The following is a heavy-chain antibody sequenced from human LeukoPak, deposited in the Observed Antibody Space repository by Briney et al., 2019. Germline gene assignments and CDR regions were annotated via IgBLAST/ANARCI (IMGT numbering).Heavy chain of an antibody. V-gene: IGHV4-34*01. J-gene: IGHJ4*02. CDR1: GGSFSGSY. CDR2: INHSGST. Sequence: PSETLSVTCAVYGGSFSGSYWSWIRQPPGKGLEWIGEINHSGSTNYNPSLKSRVTISVDTSKNQFSLKLTSVTAADTAVYYCAACSGGSCYGGYFDYWGQGTLVTVSS. CDR3: AACSGGSCYGGYFDY. D-gene: IGHD2-15*01.